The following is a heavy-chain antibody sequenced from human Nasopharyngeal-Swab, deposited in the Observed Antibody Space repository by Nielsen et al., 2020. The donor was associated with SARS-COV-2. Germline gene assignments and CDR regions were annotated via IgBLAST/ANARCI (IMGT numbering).Heavy chain of an antibody. D-gene: IGHD2-2*01. J-gene: IGHJ4*02. CDR3: ARWRGSTTWYFDY. CDR1: GFPLKNYN. V-gene: IGHV3-48*04. Sequence: GESLKTSCAVSGFPLKNYNMIWVRQAPGKGLEWLSYISVSSLTTYYADSVKGRFTISRDNAKNTLYLQINSLRVEDTAVYYCARWRGSTTWYFDYWGQGTLVTVSS. CDR2: ISVSSLTT.